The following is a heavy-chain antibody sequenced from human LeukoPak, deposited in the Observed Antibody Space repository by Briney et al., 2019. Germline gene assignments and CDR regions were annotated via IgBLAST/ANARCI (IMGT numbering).Heavy chain of an antibody. CDR2: IYYSGST. D-gene: IGHD6-25*01. V-gene: IGHV4-59*01. CDR3: ASSGSATPYYFDY. CDR1: GGSITSYY. J-gene: IGHJ4*02. Sequence: PSETLSLTCSVSGGSITSYYWSWIRQPPGKGLEWIGYIYYSGSTNHNPSLKSRVTISVDTSKNQFSLKLSSVTAADTAVYYCASSGSATPYYFDYWGQGTLVTVSS.